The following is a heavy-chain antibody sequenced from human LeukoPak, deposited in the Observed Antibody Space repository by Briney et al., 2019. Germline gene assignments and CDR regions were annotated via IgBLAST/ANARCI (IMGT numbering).Heavy chain of an antibody. CDR2: IIPIFGTA. D-gene: IGHD3-10*01. CDR1: GGTFSSYA. CDR3: ARDWGVYKDYDGNWFDP. J-gene: IGHJ5*02. Sequence: SVKVSCKASGGTFSSYAISWVRQAPGQGLEWMGGIIPIFGTANYAQKFQGRVTITADESTSTAYMELSSLRPEDTAVYYCARDWGVYKDYDGNWFDPWGQGTLVTVSS. V-gene: IGHV1-69*13.